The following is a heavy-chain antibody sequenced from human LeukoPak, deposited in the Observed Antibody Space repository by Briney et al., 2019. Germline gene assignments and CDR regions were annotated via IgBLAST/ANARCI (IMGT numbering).Heavy chain of an antibody. V-gene: IGHV1-2*04. CDR2: INPNSGGT. D-gene: IGHD4-17*01. CDR3: ARDSGDYYFDY. Sequence: GASVKVSCKASGYIFTGYYMHWVRQAPGQGLEWMGWINPNSGGTNYAQKFQGWVTMTRDTSISTAYMELSRLRSDDTAVYYCARDSGDYYFDYWGQGTLVTVSS. J-gene: IGHJ4*02. CDR1: GYIFTGYY.